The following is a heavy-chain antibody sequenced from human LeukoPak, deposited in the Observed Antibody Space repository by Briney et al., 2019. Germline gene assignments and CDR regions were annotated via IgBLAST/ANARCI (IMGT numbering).Heavy chain of an antibody. V-gene: IGHV3-30*03. Sequence: GGSLRLSCAASGFTFSSYGMHWVRQAPGKGLEWVAVISYDGSHKDYADSVKGRFTISRDNSKNTLYVQMNSLRAEDTAIYYCTTSDCEYWGQGALVTVSS. J-gene: IGHJ4*02. CDR1: GFTFSSYG. CDR2: ISYDGSHK. CDR3: TTSDCEY.